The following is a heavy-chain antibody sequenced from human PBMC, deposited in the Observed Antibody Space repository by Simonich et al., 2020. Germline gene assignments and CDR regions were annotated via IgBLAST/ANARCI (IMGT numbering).Heavy chain of an antibody. V-gene: IGHV1-2*02. CDR1: GYTFTGYY. D-gene: IGHD7-27*01. Sequence: QVQLVQSGAEVKKPGASVKVSCKASGYTFTGYYMHWVRQAPGQGLEWMRWINPNSGGTDYAQKCQGRVTMTRDTSISTAYMELSRLRSDDTAVYYCARGRLTGDKGAFDIWGQGTMVTVSS. J-gene: IGHJ3*02. CDR3: ARGRLTGDKGAFDI. CDR2: INPNSGGT.